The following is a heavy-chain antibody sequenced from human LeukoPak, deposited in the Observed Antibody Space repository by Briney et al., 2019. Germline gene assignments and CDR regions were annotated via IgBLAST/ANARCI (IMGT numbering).Heavy chain of an antibody. V-gene: IGHV3-48*03. J-gene: IGHJ3*02. D-gene: IGHD4-17*01. Sequence: PGGSLRLSCAASGFTFSSYDMTWVRQAPGKGLEWVSYISSSGLTIYYAASVRGRFTISRDNANNSLYLQMNSLRAEDTAVYYCARERVTTGGDAFDIWGQGTMVTVSS. CDR3: ARERVTTGGDAFDI. CDR2: ISSSGLTI. CDR1: GFTFSSYD.